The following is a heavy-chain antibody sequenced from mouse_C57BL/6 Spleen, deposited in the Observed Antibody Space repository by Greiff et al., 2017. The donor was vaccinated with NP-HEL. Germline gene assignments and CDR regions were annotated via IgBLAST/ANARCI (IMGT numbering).Heavy chain of an antibody. D-gene: IGHD1-1*02. V-gene: IGHV1-18*01. CDR2: INPNNGGT. J-gene: IGHJ2*01. Sequence: EVKLQQSGPELVKPGASVKIPCKASGYTFTDYNMDWVKQSHGKSLEWIGDINPNNGGTTYNQKFKGKATLTVDKSSSTAYMELHSLTSGDTAVYYCARRWRALGPFDYWGQGTTLTVSS. CDR1: GYTFTDYN. CDR3: ARRWRALGPFDY.